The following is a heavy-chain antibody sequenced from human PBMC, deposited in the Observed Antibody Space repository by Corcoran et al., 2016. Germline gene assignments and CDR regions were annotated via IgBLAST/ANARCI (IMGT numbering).Heavy chain of an antibody. Sequence: QVQLVQSGAEVKKPGASVKDSCKASGYTFTSYGISWVRQAPGQGLEWMGWISAYNGNTNYAQKLQGRVTMTTDTSTSTAYMELRSLRSDDTAVYYCARDWGITIFGVVTNLYYWGPGTIVTVSS. J-gene: IGHJ4*02. CDR2: ISAYNGNT. V-gene: IGHV1-18*01. D-gene: IGHD3-3*01. CDR1: GYTFTSYG. CDR3: ARDWGITIFGVVTNLYY.